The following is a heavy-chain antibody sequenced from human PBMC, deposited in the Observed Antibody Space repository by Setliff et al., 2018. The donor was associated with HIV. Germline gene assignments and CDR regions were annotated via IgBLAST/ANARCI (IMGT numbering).Heavy chain of an antibody. CDR3: VRDINWAFDY. CDR2: INREETTE. Sequence: GESLKISCAASGFTFSTYSMNWVRQAPGKGLEWISYINREETTEWYADSVKGRFIISRDNAKNSLYLQMSSLRAEDTAVYFCVRDINWAFDYWGRGILVTVSS. CDR1: GFTFSTYS. J-gene: IGHJ4*02. V-gene: IGHV3-48*01. D-gene: IGHD1-1*01.